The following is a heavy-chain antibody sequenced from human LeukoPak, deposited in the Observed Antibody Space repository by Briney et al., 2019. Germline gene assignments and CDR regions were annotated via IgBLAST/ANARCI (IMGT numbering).Heavy chain of an antibody. Sequence: SVKVSCKASGGTFSSYAISWVRQAPGQGLEWMGGVIPIFGTANYAQKFQGRVTITTDESTSTASMELSSLRSEDTAVYYCARACGGDCYLENWFDPWGQGTLVTVSS. V-gene: IGHV1-69*05. CDR2: VIPIFGTA. CDR3: ARACGGDCYLENWFDP. CDR1: GGTFSSYA. J-gene: IGHJ5*02. D-gene: IGHD2-21*02.